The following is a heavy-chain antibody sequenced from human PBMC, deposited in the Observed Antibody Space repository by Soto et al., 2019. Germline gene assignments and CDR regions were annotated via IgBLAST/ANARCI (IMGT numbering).Heavy chain of an antibody. D-gene: IGHD6-19*01. Sequence: QVQLVESGGGVVQPGRSLRLSCAASGLLFSSYGMHWVRQAPGKGLEWVAAISYDDGSERYYADSVKGRFTISRDNSKNAVYLKMNSLRGEDTAMYYCSKDRSGWDFNYNFDYWGEGTLVTVS. J-gene: IGHJ4*02. CDR3: SKDRSGWDFNYNFDY. CDR1: GLLFSSYG. CDR2: ISYDDGSER. V-gene: IGHV3-30*18.